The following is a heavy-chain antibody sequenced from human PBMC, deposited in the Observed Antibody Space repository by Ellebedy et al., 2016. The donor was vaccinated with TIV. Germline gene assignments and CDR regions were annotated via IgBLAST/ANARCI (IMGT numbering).Heavy chain of an antibody. V-gene: IGHV3-21*01. J-gene: IGHJ6*02. D-gene: IGHD2-2*01. CDR3: ARDSRVPGEYYGMDV. Sequence: GESLKISCAASGFTFSSYSMNWVRQAPGKGLEWVSSISSSSSYIYYPDSVKGRFTISRDNAKNSLYLQMNSLRAEDTAVYYCARDSRVPGEYYGMDVWGQGTTVTVSS. CDR2: ISSSSSYI. CDR1: GFTFSSYS.